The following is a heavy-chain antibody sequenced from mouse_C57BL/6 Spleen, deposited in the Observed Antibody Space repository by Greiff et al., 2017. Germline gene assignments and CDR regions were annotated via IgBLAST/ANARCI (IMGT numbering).Heavy chain of an antibody. D-gene: IGHD1-1*01. CDR1: GYTFTSYW. CDR3: ARGELLRSDWYFDV. CDR2: ISPGSGST. Sequence: LQLQQPGAELVKPGASVKMSCKASGYTFTSYWITWVKQRPGQGLEWIGDISPGSGSTNYNEKFKSKATLTVDTSSSTAYMQLSSLTSEDSAVYYCARGELLRSDWYFDVWGTGTTVTVSS. J-gene: IGHJ1*03. V-gene: IGHV1-55*01.